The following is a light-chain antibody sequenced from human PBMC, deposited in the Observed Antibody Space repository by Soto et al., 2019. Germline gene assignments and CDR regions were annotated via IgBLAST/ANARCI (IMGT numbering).Light chain of an antibody. V-gene: IGKV3-20*01. CDR2: VAS. CDR1: QSVSSSY. CDR3: QHYGSSPGMYT. Sequence: ELGLTQSPGTLSLSPGERATLSCRASQSVSSSYLAWYQQKPGQAPRLLIYVASRRATDIPDRFSGSGSGTDFTLTISRLESEDFAVYYCQHYGSSPGMYTFGQGTKLEIK. J-gene: IGKJ2*01.